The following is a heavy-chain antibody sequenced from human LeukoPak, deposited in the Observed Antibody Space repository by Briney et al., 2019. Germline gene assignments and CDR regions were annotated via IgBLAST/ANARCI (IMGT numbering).Heavy chain of an antibody. D-gene: IGHD5-18*01. CDR2: IIPIFGTA. J-gene: IGHJ4*02. CDR3: ARDSGGYSYGYLFDY. Sequence: SVKVSCKASGGTFSSYAISWVRQAPGQGLEWMGGIIPIFGTANYAQKFQGRVTITADESTSTAYMGLSSLRSEDTAVYYCARDSGGYSYGYLFDYWGQGTLVTVSS. V-gene: IGHV1-69*13. CDR1: GGTFSSYA.